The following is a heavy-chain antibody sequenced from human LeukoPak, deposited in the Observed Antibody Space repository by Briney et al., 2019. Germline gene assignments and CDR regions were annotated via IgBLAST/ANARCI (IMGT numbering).Heavy chain of an antibody. CDR3: AKRPNSSSAIYNLAAAGGYFQH. Sequence: PGGSLRLSCAASEFTVSNNYMSWVRQAPGKGLEWVSAISGSGGSTYYADSVKGRFTISRDNSKNTLYLQMNSLRAEDTAVYYCAKRPNSSSAIYNLAAAGGYFQHWGQGTLVTVSS. J-gene: IGHJ1*01. D-gene: IGHD6-13*01. V-gene: IGHV3-23*01. CDR1: EFTVSNNY. CDR2: ISGSGGST.